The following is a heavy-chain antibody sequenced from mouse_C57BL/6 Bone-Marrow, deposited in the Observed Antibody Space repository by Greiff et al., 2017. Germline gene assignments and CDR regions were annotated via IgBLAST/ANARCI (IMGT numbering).Heavy chain of an antibody. CDR1: GYAFSSSW. CDR3: ARDGYDRGYYAMDY. Sequence: QVQLQQSGPELVKPGASVKISCKASGYAFSSSWMNWVKQRPGKGLEWIGRIYPGDGDTNYNGKFKGKATLTADKSSRTAYMQLSSLTSEDSAVYFCARDGYDRGYYAMDYWGQGTLVTVSA. D-gene: IGHD2-2*01. J-gene: IGHJ3*01. V-gene: IGHV1-82*01. CDR2: IYPGDGDT.